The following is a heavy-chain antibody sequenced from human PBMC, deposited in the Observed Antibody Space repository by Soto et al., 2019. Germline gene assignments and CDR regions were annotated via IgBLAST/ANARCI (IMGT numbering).Heavy chain of an antibody. CDR3: ARDVVVTAIHYFDY. CDR1: GGSFSGYY. J-gene: IGHJ4*02. V-gene: IGHV4-34*01. D-gene: IGHD2-21*02. Sequence: ETLSLTCAVYGGSFSGYYWSWIRQPPGKGLEWIGEINHSGSTNYNPSLKSRVTISVDTSKNQFSLKLSSVTAADTAVYYCARDVVVTAIHYFDYWGQGTLVTVSS. CDR2: INHSGST.